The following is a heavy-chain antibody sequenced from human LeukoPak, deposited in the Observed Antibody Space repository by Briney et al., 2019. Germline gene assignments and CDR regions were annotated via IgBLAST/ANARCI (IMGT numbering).Heavy chain of an antibody. J-gene: IGHJ2*01. V-gene: IGHV4-34*01. CDR2: INHSGST. CDR1: GGSFSGYY. Sequence: SETLSLTCAVYGGSFSGYYWSWIRQPPGKGLEWIGEINHSGSTNYNPSLKSRVTISVDTSKNQFSLKLSSVTAADTAVYYCARLGDYYDSSGYYRIHYWYFDLWGRGTLVTVSS. D-gene: IGHD3-22*01. CDR3: ARLGDYYDSSGYYRIHYWYFDL.